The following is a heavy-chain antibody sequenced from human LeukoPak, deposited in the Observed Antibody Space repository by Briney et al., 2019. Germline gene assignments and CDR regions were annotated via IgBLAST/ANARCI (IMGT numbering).Heavy chain of an antibody. V-gene: IGHV4-38-2*01. Sequence: PSETLSLTCAVSGYSITSDNYWVWIRQPPGQGLVWTGGIDHSGSTYYNPSLKSRVTMSVDTSKNQFSLKLSSVTAADTAVYYCARAPRNSSSSNYMRRFDYWGQGTLVTVSS. CDR3: ARAPRNSSSSNYMRRFDY. CDR1: GYSITSDNY. J-gene: IGHJ4*02. D-gene: IGHD3-22*01. CDR2: IDHSGST.